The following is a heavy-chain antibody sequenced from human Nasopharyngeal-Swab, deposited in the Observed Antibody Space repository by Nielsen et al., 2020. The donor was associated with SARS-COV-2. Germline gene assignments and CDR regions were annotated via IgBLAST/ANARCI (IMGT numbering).Heavy chain of an antibody. CDR3: ARGRYYDYVWGSYGLDY. J-gene: IGHJ4*02. Sequence: GESLKISCAASGFTFSSYGMYWVRQAPGKGLEWVAVISYDGSNKYYADSVKGRFTISRDNAKNTLYLQMNSLRAEDTAVYYCARGRYYDYVWGSYGLDYWGQGTLVTVSS. D-gene: IGHD3-16*01. CDR2: ISYDGSNK. CDR1: GFTFSSYG. V-gene: IGHV3-30*03.